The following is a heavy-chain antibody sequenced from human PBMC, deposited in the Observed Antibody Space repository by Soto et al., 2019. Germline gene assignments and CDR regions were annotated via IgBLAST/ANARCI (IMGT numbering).Heavy chain of an antibody. CDR1: GFNFNDHG. D-gene: IGHD3-10*01. CDR3: AREDSGFSGYMDV. Sequence: EVQLVESGGGLVQPGRSLRLSCIASGFNFNDHGMNWVGQAPGKGLEWVSGITWHSDGMGYAGSVKVRLATSRDNAKKALYLQMNSLRVEDTAVYYCAREDSGFSGYMDVWGKGTTVTVSS. CDR2: ITWHSDGM. J-gene: IGHJ6*03. V-gene: IGHV3-9*01.